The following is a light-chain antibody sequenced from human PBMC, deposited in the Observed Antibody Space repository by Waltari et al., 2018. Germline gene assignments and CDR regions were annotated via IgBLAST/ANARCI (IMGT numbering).Light chain of an antibody. V-gene: IGLV2-14*03. CDR1: SRDVGDYDW. J-gene: IGLJ1*01. Sequence: QPALTQPASVSGSPGQSITISCTGTSRDVGDYDWVSWYQQHPGKAPKVVIFDVSYRPSGVSNRFSGSKSGNTASLTISGLQAEDEADYYCTSYTSRHSLVFGTGTKVTVL. CDR2: DVS. CDR3: TSYTSRHSLV.